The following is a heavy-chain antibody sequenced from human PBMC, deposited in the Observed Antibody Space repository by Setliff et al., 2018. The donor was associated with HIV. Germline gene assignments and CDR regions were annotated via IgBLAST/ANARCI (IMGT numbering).Heavy chain of an antibody. J-gene: IGHJ4*02. CDR1: GYTFTGYY. D-gene: IGHD3-10*01. V-gene: IGHV1-2*06. Sequence: GASVKVSCKASGYTFTGYYMHWVRQAPGQGLEWMGRINLNTGNTKYAQKFQGRVTMTRDTSISTAYMEVSSLRSDDTAVYYCAREGSPIYYFDYWSQGTLVTVSS. CDR2: INLNTGNT. CDR3: AREGSPIYYFDY.